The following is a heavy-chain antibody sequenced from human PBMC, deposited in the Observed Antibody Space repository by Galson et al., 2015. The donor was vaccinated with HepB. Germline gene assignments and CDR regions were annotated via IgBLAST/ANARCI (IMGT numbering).Heavy chain of an antibody. CDR2: INHSGNT. V-gene: IGHV4-34*01. CDR1: GGSFSGYY. CDR3: AGGLKSTPALDI. Sequence: ETLSLTCAVYGGSFSGYYWNWIRQPPGKGLEWIAEINHSGNTNCSPSLKSRVTISADTSKNHFSLKLTSVTAADTAVYFCAGGLKSTPALDIWGQGTMVTVSS. J-gene: IGHJ3*02.